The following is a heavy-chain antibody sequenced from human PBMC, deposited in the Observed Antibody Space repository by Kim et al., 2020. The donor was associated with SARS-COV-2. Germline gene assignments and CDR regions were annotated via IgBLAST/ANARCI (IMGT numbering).Heavy chain of an antibody. V-gene: IGHV1-69*13. J-gene: IGHJ5*02. CDR2: IIPIFGTA. CDR3: ASNGYSYGYSWFDP. Sequence: SVKVSCKASGGTFSSYAISWVRQAPGQGLEWMGGIIPIFGTANYAQKFQGRVTITADESTSTAYMELSSLRSEDTAVYYCASNGYSYGYSWFDPWGQGTLVTVSS. D-gene: IGHD5-18*01. CDR1: GGTFSSYA.